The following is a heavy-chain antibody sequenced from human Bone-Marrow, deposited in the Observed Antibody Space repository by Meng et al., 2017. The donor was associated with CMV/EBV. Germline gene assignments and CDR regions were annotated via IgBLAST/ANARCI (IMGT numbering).Heavy chain of an antibody. CDR1: YS. D-gene: IGHD3-22*01. CDR3: ARDLIEYYYDSSGYYPTAPNDY. CDR2: ISSSSSYI. V-gene: IGHV3-21*01. J-gene: IGHJ4*02. Sequence: YSMNWVRQGPGKGLEWVSSISSSSSYIYYADSVKGRFTISRDNAKNSLYLQMNSLRAEDTAVYYCARDLIEYYYDSSGYYPTAPNDYWGQGTLVTVSS.